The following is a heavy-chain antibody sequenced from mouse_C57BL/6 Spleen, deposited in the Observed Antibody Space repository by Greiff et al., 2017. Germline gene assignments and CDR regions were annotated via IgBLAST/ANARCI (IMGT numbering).Heavy chain of an antibody. J-gene: IGHJ2*01. Sequence: VQLQQSGPELVKPGASVKISCKASGYAFSSSWMNWVKQRPGKGLEWIGRIYPGDGDTNYNGKFKGKATLTADKSSSTAYMQRSSLTSEDSAVYYCARGLGSIREYYFDYWGQGTTLTVSS. CDR3: ARGLGSIREYYFDY. D-gene: IGHD4-1*01. CDR1: GYAFSSSW. V-gene: IGHV1-82*01. CDR2: IYPGDGDT.